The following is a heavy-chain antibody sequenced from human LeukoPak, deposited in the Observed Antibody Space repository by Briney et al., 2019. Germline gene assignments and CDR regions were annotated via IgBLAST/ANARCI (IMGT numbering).Heavy chain of an antibody. D-gene: IGHD6-19*01. CDR3: ARAAVTGIGVDY. J-gene: IGHJ4*02. CDR1: GFTFSDYY. Sequence: GGSLRLSCAASGFTFSDYYMSWIRQPPGKGLEWVSYISSSGRTIYYADSVKGRITISRDNAKNSLNLQTNSLRAEDTAVYYCARAAVTGIGVDYWGQGTLVTVSS. CDR2: ISSSGRTI. V-gene: IGHV3-11*04.